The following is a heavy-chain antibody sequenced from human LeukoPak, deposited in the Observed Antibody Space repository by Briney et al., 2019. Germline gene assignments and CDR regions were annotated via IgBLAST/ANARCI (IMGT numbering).Heavy chain of an antibody. CDR3: AAGGKVIIPWYYYYMDV. CDR1: GYTFTSYD. Sequence: ASVKVSCKASGYTFTSYDINWVRQATGQGLEWIGWMNPNSGNTGYAQKFQGRVTMTRNTSISTAYMELSSLRSEDTAVYYCAAGGKVIIPWYYYYMDVWGKGTTVTVSS. V-gene: IGHV1-8*01. D-gene: IGHD2-21*01. CDR2: MNPNSGNT. J-gene: IGHJ6*03.